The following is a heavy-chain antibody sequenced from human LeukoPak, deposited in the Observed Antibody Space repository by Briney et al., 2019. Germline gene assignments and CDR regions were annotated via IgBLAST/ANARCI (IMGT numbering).Heavy chain of an antibody. D-gene: IGHD2-21*02. V-gene: IGHV1-46*01. CDR2: INPSGGST. Sequence: GASVKVSCKASGYTFTSYYIHWVRQAPGEGLEWMGIINPSGGSTSYAQKFQGRVTMTRNTSISTAYMELSSLRSEDTAVYYCARVRVTSRYIDYWGQGTLVTVSS. CDR3: ARVRVTSRYIDY. J-gene: IGHJ4*02. CDR1: GYTFTSYY.